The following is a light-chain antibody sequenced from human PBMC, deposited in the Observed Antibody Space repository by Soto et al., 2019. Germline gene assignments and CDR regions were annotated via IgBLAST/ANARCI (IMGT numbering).Light chain of an antibody. J-gene: IGKJ1*01. V-gene: IGKV3-20*01. CDR3: QQYGSSPWT. CDR2: GAS. Sequence: EIVLTQSPGTLSLSLGERATLSCRASQSVSSSFLAWYQQKPGQAPRLLIYGASSRATGIPDRFSGSGSGTDFTLTISRLEPEDFAVYYCQQYGSSPWTFGQGTMVEIK. CDR1: QSVSSSF.